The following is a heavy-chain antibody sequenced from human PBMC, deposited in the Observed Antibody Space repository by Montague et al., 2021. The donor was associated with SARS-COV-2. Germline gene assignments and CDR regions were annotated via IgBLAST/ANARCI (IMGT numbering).Heavy chain of an antibody. Sequence: SVKVSCKASGGTFSSYPINWVRQAPGHGLEWMGGIIPIFGSANYAQNFPGRVTITADESTSTAYLELSSLSSEDTAVYYCARGSGSGSYYTSPLDYWGQGTLVTVSS. J-gene: IGHJ4*02. CDR2: IIPIFGSA. D-gene: IGHD3-10*01. CDR1: GGTFSSYP. V-gene: IGHV1-69*13. CDR3: ARGSGSGSYYTSPLDY.